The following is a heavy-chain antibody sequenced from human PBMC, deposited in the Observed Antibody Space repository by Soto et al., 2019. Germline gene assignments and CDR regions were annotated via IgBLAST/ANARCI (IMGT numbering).Heavy chain of an antibody. CDR2: IRSKAYGGTT. CDR3: TSSCPYGDHYNYRDS. Sequence: GGSLRLSCTTSGFTFGDYALNWYRQAPGKGLEWVGFIRSKAYGGTTDYAASVRGRFTISRDDSRSIGFLQMNSLKVEDTAVYHCTSSCPYGDHYNYRDS. CDR1: GFTFGDYA. V-gene: IGHV3-49*03. D-gene: IGHD4-17*01. J-gene: IGHJ5*01.